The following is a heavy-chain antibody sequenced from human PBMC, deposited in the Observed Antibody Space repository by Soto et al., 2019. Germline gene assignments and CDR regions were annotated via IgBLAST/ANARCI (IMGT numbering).Heavy chain of an antibody. CDR1: GFTFSAYA. V-gene: IGHV3-23*01. D-gene: IGHD1-1*01. J-gene: IGHJ2*01. Sequence: EVQLLESGGGLVQPGGSLRLSCAASGFTFSAYAMGWVRQAPGKGLEWVSTIHGGGGATHYADSVKGRFTISRDDSKNTLYAQMNSRSAEDTAVYYCAKFEGHPLEYWYLHFWGRGTQVTVSS. CDR2: IHGGGGAT. CDR3: AKFEGHPLEYWYLHF.